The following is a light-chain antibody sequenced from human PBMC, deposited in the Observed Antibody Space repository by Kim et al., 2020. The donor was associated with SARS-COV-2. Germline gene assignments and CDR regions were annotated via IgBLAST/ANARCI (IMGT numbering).Light chain of an antibody. CDR1: QSVSSSY. J-gene: IGKJ1*01. CDR3: QQYGDSPWT. CDR2: GAF. Sequence: EIVLTQSPGTLSLSPGERVTLSCRASQSVSSSYIAWYQQKPGQAPRLLIYGAFTRVTGIPDRFRGSGSGTDFTLTISGLEPEDSAVYHCQQYGDSPWTFGPGTKVDIK. V-gene: IGKV3-20*01.